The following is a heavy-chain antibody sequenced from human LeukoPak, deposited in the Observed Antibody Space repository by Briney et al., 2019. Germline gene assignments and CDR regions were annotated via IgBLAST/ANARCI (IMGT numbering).Heavy chain of an antibody. J-gene: IGHJ4*02. CDR2: ISSGRDTI. CDR3: AKDGGTHFDH. Sequence: GGSLRLSCAASGFTFSSYEMNWVRQAPGKGLEWVSYISSGRDTIYYADSAKGRFTISRDNAQNSLTLHMNTLRADDTAVYYCAKDGGTHFDHWGQGTLVTVSS. D-gene: IGHD1-26*01. CDR1: GFTFSSYE. V-gene: IGHV3-48*03.